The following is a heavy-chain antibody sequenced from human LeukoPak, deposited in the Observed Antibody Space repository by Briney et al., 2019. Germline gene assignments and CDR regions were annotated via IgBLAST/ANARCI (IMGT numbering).Heavy chain of an antibody. CDR3: ASGYSSGSYYFDY. J-gene: IGHJ4*02. D-gene: IGHD6-19*01. Sequence: ASVKVSCKSSGGTFSSYAISWVRQGPGQGLEWMGGIIPIFGTANYAQKFQGRVTITADESTSTAYMELSSLRSEDTAVYYCASGYSSGSYYFDYWGQGTLVTVSP. CDR2: IIPIFGTA. V-gene: IGHV1-69*13. CDR1: GGTFSSYA.